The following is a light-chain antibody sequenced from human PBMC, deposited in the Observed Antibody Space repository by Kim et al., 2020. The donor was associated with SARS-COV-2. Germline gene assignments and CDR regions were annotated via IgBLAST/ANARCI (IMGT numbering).Light chain of an antibody. V-gene: IGKV3-20*01. CDR3: QQYGSSATWT. CDR2: GAS. Sequence: PGTLSLSPGERATLSCRASQSVSSSYLAWYQQKPGQAPRLLIYGASSTATGITDRFSGSGSGTDFTLTISRLEPEDIAVYYCQQYGSSATWT. J-gene: IGKJ1*01. CDR1: QSVSSSY.